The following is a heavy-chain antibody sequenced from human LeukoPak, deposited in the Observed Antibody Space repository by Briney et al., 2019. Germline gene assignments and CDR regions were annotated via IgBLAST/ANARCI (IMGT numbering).Heavy chain of an antibody. Sequence: PSETLSLTCTVSGYSISSGYYWGWIRQPPGKGLEWIGRIYTSGSTNYNPSLKSRVTMSVDTSKNQFSLKLSSVTAADTAVYYCARDAVSVDYYGSAVYYMDVWGKGTTVTISS. D-gene: IGHD3-10*01. J-gene: IGHJ6*03. CDR2: IYTSGST. CDR1: GYSISSGYY. CDR3: ARDAVSVDYYGSAVYYMDV. V-gene: IGHV4-38-2*02.